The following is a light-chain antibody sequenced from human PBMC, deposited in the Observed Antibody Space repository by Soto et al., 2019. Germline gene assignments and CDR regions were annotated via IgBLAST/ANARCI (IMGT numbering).Light chain of an antibody. J-gene: IGKJ5*01. CDR3: QQYNNWPLT. Sequence: EIVMTQSPATLSVSPGERATLSCRASQSVTSNLAWYQQKPGQAPSLLIYGASTRDTGIPARFSGSGSGTEFTLTISSLQSEDFAVYYCQQYNNWPLTFGQGTRLETK. CDR1: QSVTSN. CDR2: GAS. V-gene: IGKV3-15*01.